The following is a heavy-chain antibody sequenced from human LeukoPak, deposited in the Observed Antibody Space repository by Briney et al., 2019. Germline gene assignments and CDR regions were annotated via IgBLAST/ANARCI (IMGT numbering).Heavy chain of an antibody. J-gene: IGHJ4*02. V-gene: IGHV1-69*05. CDR1: GGTFSSYA. Sequence: SVKVSCKASGGTFSSYAISWVRQAPGQGLEWMGGIIPIFGTANYAQKFQGRVTITTDESMSTAYMELSSLRSEDTAVYYCARASSGYYYFDYWGQGTLVTVSS. D-gene: IGHD3-22*01. CDR3: ARASSGYYYFDY. CDR2: IIPIFGTA.